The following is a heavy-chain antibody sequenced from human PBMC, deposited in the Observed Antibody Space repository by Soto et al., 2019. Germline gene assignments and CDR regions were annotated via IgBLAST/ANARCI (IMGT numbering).Heavy chain of an antibody. CDR1: GVTFSTSA. J-gene: IGHJ6*02. D-gene: IGHD3-3*01. CDR2: ISGSGAGT. V-gene: IGHV3-23*01. CDR3: AKGPTVFGAVISFDYYYGMYV. Sequence: GGSLRLSCTASGVTFSTSAMRWVRQAPGRGQERVSVISGSGAGTYYADPVRGRFTISRDNSKNTLYLQMSGLRAEDAAVYYCAKGPTVFGAVISFDYYYGMYVWGQGTPVTVSS.